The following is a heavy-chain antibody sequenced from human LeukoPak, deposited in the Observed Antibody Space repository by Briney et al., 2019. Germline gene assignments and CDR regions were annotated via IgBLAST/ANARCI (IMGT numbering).Heavy chain of an antibody. Sequence: GGSLRLSCAASGFTFSSDWMHWVRQAPGKGLVWVSRINSDGSSTSYADSGKGRFTIARDNAKNTLYLQMNSLTAEATAVYYCASDSSSYGRFVDYWGQGILVTVSS. V-gene: IGHV3-74*01. J-gene: IGHJ4*02. CDR3: ASDSSSYGRFVDY. CDR1: GFTFSSDW. CDR2: INSDGSST. D-gene: IGHD6-6*01.